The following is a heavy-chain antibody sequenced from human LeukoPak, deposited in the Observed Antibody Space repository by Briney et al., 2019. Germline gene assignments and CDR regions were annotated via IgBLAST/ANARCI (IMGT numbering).Heavy chain of an antibody. Sequence: GASVKVSCKASGYTFTGYYMHWVRQVPGQGLEWMGWINPNSGGTNYAQKFQGRVTMTRDTSITTAYMELSRLRSDDTAVYYCARDFRGYTYGYDYWGQGTLVTVSS. CDR2: INPNSGGT. CDR3: ARDFRGYTYGYDY. V-gene: IGHV1-2*02. CDR1: GYTFTGYY. D-gene: IGHD5-18*01. J-gene: IGHJ4*02.